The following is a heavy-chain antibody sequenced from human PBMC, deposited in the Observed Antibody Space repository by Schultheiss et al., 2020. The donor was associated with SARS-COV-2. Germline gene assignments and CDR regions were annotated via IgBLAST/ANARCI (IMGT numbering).Heavy chain of an antibody. V-gene: IGHV3-23*01. Sequence: GGSLRLSCAASGFTFSSYGMHWVRQAPGKGLEWVSRISSSGGSTYYADSVKGRFTISRDNSNNTLYLQMNSLRAEDTAIYYCARWGGYTFTVEAKYDYWGQGALVTVSS. D-gene: IGHD5-18*01. CDR3: ARWGGYTFTVEAKYDY. CDR2: ISSSGGST. J-gene: IGHJ4*02. CDR1: GFTFSSYG.